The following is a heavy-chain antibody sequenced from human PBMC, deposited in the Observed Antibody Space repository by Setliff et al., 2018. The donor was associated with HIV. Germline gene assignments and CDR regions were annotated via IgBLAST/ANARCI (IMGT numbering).Heavy chain of an antibody. V-gene: IGHV4-59*01. CDR2: ISYSGST. J-gene: IGHJ3*01. CDR3: AREGLGHSNARGAFDF. Sequence: SETLSLTCTVSGGSIGSYYWSWIRQPPGKGLEWIGYISYSGSTNYNPSLKSRLTISVDTSKNHFSLRLSSVTAADTAVYYCAREGLGHSNARGAFDFWGQGTMVTVSS. CDR1: GGSIGSYY. D-gene: IGHD4-4*01.